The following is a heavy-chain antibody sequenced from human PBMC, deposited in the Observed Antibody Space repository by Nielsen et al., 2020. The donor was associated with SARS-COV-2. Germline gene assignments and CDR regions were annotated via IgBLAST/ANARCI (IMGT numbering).Heavy chain of an antibody. CDR2: ISSSSSYT. D-gene: IGHD6-19*01. CDR3: ARDWRAVADKGGMDV. Sequence: GESLKISCAASGFTFSDYYMSWIRQAPGKGLEWVSYISSSSSYTNYADSVKGRFTISRDNSKNTLYPQMNSLRAEDTAVYYCARDWRAVADKGGMDVWGQGTTVTVSS. V-gene: IGHV3-11*06. CDR1: GFTFSDYY. J-gene: IGHJ6*02.